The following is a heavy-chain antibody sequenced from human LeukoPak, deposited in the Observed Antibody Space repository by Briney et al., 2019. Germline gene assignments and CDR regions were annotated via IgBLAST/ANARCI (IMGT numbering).Heavy chain of an antibody. Sequence: GGSLRLSCAASGFTFSSYWMSWVRQAPGKGLEWVSAISGSGGSTYYADSVRGRFTISRDNSKNTLYLQMNSLRAEDTAVYYCAKGWGSDYDILTGYPFPFDYWGQGTLVTVSS. CDR3: AKGWGSDYDILTGYPFPFDY. V-gene: IGHV3-23*01. D-gene: IGHD3-9*01. J-gene: IGHJ4*02. CDR2: ISGSGGST. CDR1: GFTFSSYW.